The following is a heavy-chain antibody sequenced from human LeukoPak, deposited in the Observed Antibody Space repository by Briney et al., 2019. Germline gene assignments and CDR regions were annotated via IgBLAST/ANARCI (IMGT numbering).Heavy chain of an antibody. D-gene: IGHD3-3*01. J-gene: IGHJ4*02. CDR3: ASLVTIFGVADNFDY. CDR2: INPNSGGT. CDR1: GYTFSGYY. Sequence: ASVKVSCKASGYTFSGYYMHWVRQAPGQGLEWMGGINPNSGGTNYAQKFQGRVTMTRDTSISTAYMELSRLRSDDTAVYYCASLVTIFGVADNFDYWGQGTLVTVSS. V-gene: IGHV1-2*02.